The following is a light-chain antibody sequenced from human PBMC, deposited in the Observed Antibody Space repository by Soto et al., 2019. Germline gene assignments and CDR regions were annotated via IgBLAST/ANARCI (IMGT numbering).Light chain of an antibody. CDR2: DAS. CDR1: QSVSSNY. J-gene: IGKJ1*01. Sequence: EIVLTQSPGTLSLSPGERATLSCRASQSVSSNYLAWYQQKPGQAPRLLIYDASSRATDIPDRFSGSGSGTDFTLTISRLEPEDFAVYYCQQYGSSPRTFDQGTKVEIK. CDR3: QQYGSSPRT. V-gene: IGKV3-20*01.